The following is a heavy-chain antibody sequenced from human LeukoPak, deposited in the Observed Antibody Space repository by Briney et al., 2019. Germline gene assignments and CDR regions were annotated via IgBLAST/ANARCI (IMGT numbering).Heavy chain of an antibody. V-gene: IGHV3-74*01. CDR3: AKDLVVIPAAADAFDV. Sequence: GGSLRLSCAASGFTFSSYWMHWVRQAPGKGLVWVSRINSDGSSTSYADSVKGRFTISRDNSKNTLYLQMNSLRAEDTAVYYCAKDLVVIPAAADAFDVWGQGTMVTVSS. CDR1: GFTFSSYW. CDR2: INSDGSST. J-gene: IGHJ3*01. D-gene: IGHD2-2*01.